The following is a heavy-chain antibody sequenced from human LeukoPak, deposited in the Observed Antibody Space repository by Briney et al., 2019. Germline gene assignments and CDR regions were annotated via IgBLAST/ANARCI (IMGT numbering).Heavy chain of an antibody. CDR1: GFTFSDYY. CDR2: ISSSGSTI. CDR3: AKVSGIVVVIADYFDY. V-gene: IGHV3-11*01. J-gene: IGHJ4*02. Sequence: GGSLRLSCAASGFTFSDYYMSWIRQAPGKGLEWVSYISSSGSTIYYADSVKGRFTISRDNAKNSLYLRMNSLRAEDTAVYYCAKVSGIVVVIADYFDYWGQGTLVTVSS. D-gene: IGHD3-22*01.